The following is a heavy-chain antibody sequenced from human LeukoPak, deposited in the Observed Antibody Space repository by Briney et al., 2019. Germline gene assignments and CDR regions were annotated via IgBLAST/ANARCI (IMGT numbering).Heavy chain of an antibody. D-gene: IGHD3-22*01. Sequence: SETLSLTCTVSGGSISSGSYYWSWIRQPAGKGLEWIGRIYTSGSTNYNPSLKSRVTISVDTSKNQFSLKLSSVTAADTAVYYCARDRLYDSSGYYLWSDYYYYMDVWGKGTTVTISS. V-gene: IGHV4-61*02. CDR1: GGSISSGSYY. J-gene: IGHJ6*03. CDR3: ARDRLYDSSGYYLWSDYYYYMDV. CDR2: IYTSGST.